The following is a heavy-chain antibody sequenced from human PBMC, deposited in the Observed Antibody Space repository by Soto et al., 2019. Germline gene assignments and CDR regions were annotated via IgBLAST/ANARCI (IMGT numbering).Heavy chain of an antibody. CDR1: GLTFSGHW. V-gene: IGHV3-7*03. CDR2: IKPDGSET. Sequence: GGSLRLSCAASGLTFSGHWMTWFRQTPGEGLQWVAAIKPDGSETFYVDSVKGRFTISRDNARNSLFLQMDSLRAEDTAVYYCTSRPSGMTYHAVFDFWGQGTLVTVSS. J-gene: IGHJ4*02. D-gene: IGHD2-21*02. CDR3: TSRPSGMTYHAVFDF.